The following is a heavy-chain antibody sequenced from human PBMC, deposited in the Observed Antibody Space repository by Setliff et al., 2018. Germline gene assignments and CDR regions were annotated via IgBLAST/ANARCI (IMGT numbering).Heavy chain of an antibody. CDR2: IYTSWST. V-gene: IGHV4-61*09. Sequence: KPSETLSLTCNVSGGSISSRTYYWSWIRQPAGKGLERIGHIYTSWSTNYNPSLKSRVTMSVDTTKNQFSLKLTPVTAADTAVYYCARVSGFLYVDVWGKGTTVTVSS. D-gene: IGHD3-3*01. J-gene: IGHJ6*03. CDR1: GGSISSRTYY. CDR3: ARVSGFLYVDV.